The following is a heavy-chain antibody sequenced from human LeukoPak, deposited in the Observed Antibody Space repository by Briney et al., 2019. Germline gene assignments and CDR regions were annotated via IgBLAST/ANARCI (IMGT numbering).Heavy chain of an antibody. Sequence: GGSLRLSCTASGFTFSNCAMSWVRQAPGKGLEWVSGISRNGGSTYNADSMKGRISVSRDNSKNTLYLQMNSLRAEDTAVYYCARDARIVVVADTKVEHAFDIWGQGTMVTVSS. CDR3: ARDARIVVVADTKVEHAFDI. J-gene: IGHJ3*02. CDR1: GFTFSNCA. CDR2: ISRNGGST. V-gene: IGHV3-23*01. D-gene: IGHD2-15*01.